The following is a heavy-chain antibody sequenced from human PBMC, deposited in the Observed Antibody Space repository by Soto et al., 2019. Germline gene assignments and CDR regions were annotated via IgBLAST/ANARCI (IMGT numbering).Heavy chain of an antibody. CDR1: GFTFSSYW. D-gene: IGHD6-19*01. J-gene: IGHJ5*02. CDR2: IKQDGSEK. Sequence: GGSLRLSCAASGFTFSSYWMSWVRQAPGKGLEWVANIKQDGSEKYYVDSVKGRFTISRDNAKNSLYLQMNSLRAEDTAVYYWARDAKIAVPGIVWFDPWGQGALVTVSS. CDR3: ARDAKIAVPGIVWFDP. V-gene: IGHV3-7*01.